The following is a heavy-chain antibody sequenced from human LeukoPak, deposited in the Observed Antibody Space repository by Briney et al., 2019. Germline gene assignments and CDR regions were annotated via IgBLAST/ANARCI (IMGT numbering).Heavy chain of an antibody. CDR2: IYSGGST. J-gene: IGHJ3*02. V-gene: IGHV3-53*01. Sequence: PGGSLRLSCAASGFTVSSNYMSWVRQAPGKGLEWVSVIYSGGSTYYADSVKGRFTISRDNSRNTLHLQMNSLRAEDTAVYYCAREPLDQYGDNAFDIWGQGTMVIVSS. D-gene: IGHD4-17*01. CDR3: AREPLDQYGDNAFDI. CDR1: GFTVSSNY.